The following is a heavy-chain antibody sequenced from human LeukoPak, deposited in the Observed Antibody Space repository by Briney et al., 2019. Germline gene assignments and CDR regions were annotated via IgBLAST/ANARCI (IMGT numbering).Heavy chain of an antibody. V-gene: IGHV3-23*01. CDR2: ISGSGDNT. CDR1: GFTFSSYA. Sequence: GGSLRLSCAASGFTFSSYAMCWVRQAPGKGLEWVSTISGSGDNTYFADSVKGRFTISRDNSKNTLYLQMNSLRAEDTAVYYCAKRRDGYNALDVWGKGTTVTVSS. CDR3: AKRRDGYNALDV. D-gene: IGHD5-24*01. J-gene: IGHJ6*04.